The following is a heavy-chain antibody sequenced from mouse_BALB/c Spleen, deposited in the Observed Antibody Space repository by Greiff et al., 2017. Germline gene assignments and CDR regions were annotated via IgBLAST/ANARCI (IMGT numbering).Heavy chain of an antibody. Sequence: VQLVESGPGLVAPSQSLSITCTVSGFSLTSYDISWIRQPPGKGLEWLGVIWTGGGTNYNSAFMSRLSISKDNSKSQVFLKMNSLQTDDTAIYYCVRDRYDEGVFDYWGQGTTLTVSS. CDR2: IWTGGGT. D-gene: IGHD2-14*01. CDR1: GFSLTSYD. V-gene: IGHV2-9-2*01. J-gene: IGHJ2*01. CDR3: VRDRYDEGVFDY.